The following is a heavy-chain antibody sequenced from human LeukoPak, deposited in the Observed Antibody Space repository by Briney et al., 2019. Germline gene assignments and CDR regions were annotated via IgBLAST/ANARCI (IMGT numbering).Heavy chain of an antibody. V-gene: IGHV3-23*01. D-gene: IGHD6-13*01. CDR2: ISGSGGST. CDR1: GFTFSSYA. J-gene: IGHJ4*02. Sequence: GRSLRLSCAASGFTFSSYAMSWVRQAPGKGLEWVSAISGSGGSTYYADSVKGRFTISRDNSKNTLYLQMNSLRAEDTAVYYCAKRKGAAGIYYFDYWGQGTLVTVSS. CDR3: AKRKGAAGIYYFDY.